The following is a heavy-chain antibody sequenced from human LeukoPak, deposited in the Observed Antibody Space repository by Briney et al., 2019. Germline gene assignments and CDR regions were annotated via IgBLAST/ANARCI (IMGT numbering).Heavy chain of an antibody. J-gene: IGHJ5*02. CDR3: ARVRKSGSSSDWFDP. CDR1: GGSISSYY. D-gene: IGHD2-15*01. V-gene: IGHV4-59*12. Sequence: SETLSLTCTVSGGSISSYYWNWIRQPPGKGLEWIGYIYYSGSTNYNPSLKSRVTISVDTSKSQFSLKLSSVTAADTAVYYCARVRKSGSSSDWFDPWGQGTLVTVSS. CDR2: IYYSGST.